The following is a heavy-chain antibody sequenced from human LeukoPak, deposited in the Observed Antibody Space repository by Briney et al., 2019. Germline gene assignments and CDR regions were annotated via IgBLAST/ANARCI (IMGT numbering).Heavy chain of an antibody. D-gene: IGHD3-9*01. CDR2: IRYDGSNK. CDR1: GFTFSSYG. J-gene: IGHJ4*02. Sequence: PGGSLRLSCAASGFTFSSYGMHWVRQAPGKGLEWVAFIRYDGSNKYYADSVKGRFTISRDNSKNTMYLQMNSLRAEDTAVYYCATAHYDILTGYHYAPFDYWGQGPLVTVSS. V-gene: IGHV3-30*02. CDR3: ATAHYDILTGYHYAPFDY.